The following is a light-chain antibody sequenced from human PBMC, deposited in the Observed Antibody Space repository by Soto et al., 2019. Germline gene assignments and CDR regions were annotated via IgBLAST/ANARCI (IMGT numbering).Light chain of an antibody. V-gene: IGKV1-5*01. J-gene: IGKJ5*01. CDR2: DAS. CDR3: QQRSNWPT. CDR1: QSISNW. Sequence: DIQMTQSPSTLSASVGDGVTITCRASQSISNWLAWYQQKPGKAPKLLIYDASSLEGGVPSRFSGSGSGTDFTLTISSLEPEDFAVYYCQQRSNWPTFGQGTRLEIK.